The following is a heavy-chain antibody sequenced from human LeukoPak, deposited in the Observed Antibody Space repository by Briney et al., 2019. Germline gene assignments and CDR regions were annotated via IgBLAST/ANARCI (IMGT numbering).Heavy chain of an antibody. CDR2: ISYDGSNK. J-gene: IGHJ1*01. Sequence: GGSLRLSCAASGFTFSSYAMHWVRQAPGKGLEWVAVISYDGSNKYYADSVKGRFTISRDNSKNTLYLQMSSLRAEDTAIYYCAKDRGVPGAEYLQHWGQGTLVSVSS. CDR1: GFTFSSYA. CDR3: AKDRGVPGAEYLQH. D-gene: IGHD1-1*01. V-gene: IGHV3-30-3*01.